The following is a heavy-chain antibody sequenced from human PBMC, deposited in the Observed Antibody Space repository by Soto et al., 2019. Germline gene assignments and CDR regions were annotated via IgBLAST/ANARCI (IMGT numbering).Heavy chain of an antibody. D-gene: IGHD3-22*01. CDR1: GYTFTSYA. J-gene: IGHJ4*02. CDR2: INAGNGNT. CDR3: ARMKYYYDSSGSPSLGFDY. V-gene: IGHV1-3*01. Sequence: ASVKVSCKASGYTFTSYAMHWVRQAPGQRREWMGWINAGNGNTKYSQKFQGRVTITRDTSASTAYMELSSLRSEDTAVYYCARMKYYYDSSGSPSLGFDYWGQGXLVTVYS.